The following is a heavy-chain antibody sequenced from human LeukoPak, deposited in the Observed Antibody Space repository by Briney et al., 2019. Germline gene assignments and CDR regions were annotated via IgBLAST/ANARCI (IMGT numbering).Heavy chain of an antibody. CDR1: GGSISNSSYY. CDR3: ARHPRVVTTAYGAFDV. CDR2: TYYSGNT. Sequence: PSEALSLTCTVSGGSISNSSYYWGWIRQPPGKGLEWIGSTYYSGNTYYNPSLKTRVTISVDTSKNQFSLRLTSVTAADTAVYYCARHPRVVTTAYGAFDVWGQGKMVTVSS. J-gene: IGHJ3*01. V-gene: IGHV4-39*01. D-gene: IGHD3-3*01.